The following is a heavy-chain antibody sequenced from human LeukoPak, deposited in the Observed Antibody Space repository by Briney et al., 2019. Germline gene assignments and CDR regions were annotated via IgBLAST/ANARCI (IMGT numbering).Heavy chain of an antibody. J-gene: IGHJ4*02. CDR2: ISPDNGNT. CDR1: GYTFSKYG. D-gene: IGHD2-2*01. Sequence: GASVKVSCKTSGYTFSKYGISWVRQAPGQGLEWMGWISPDNGNTDYAQKLQGRVTMTTDTSTSTAYMELRSLRSDDTAVYYCAREQLYYFDYWGQGTLVTVPS. V-gene: IGHV1-18*01. CDR3: AREQLYYFDY.